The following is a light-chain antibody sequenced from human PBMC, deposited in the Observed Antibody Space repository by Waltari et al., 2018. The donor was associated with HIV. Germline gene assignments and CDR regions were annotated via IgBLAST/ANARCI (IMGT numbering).Light chain of an antibody. CDR3: NSYASDDTVV. CDR1: NRNIGFFNL. J-gene: IGLJ2*01. Sequence: QSALTPPDSVSGSPGQSPTISCPGTNRNIGFFNLASWYRQYPGKAPQLLIYGVTSRPSGISSRFSGSKSGNTASLTISGLQVDDEADYYCNSYASDDTVVFGGGTKLTVL. V-gene: IGLV2-14*01. CDR2: GVT.